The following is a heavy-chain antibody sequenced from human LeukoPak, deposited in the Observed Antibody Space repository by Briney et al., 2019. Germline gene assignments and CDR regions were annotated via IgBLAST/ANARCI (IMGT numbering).Heavy chain of an antibody. D-gene: IGHD1-26*01. CDR1: GFTFSSYN. J-gene: IGHJ6*03. CDR3: ARDPYSGSYPADVYYYYMDV. Sequence: GGSLRLSCAASGFTFSSYNMNWVRQAPGKGLEWVSSTTSSSSYIYYADSVKGRFTISRDNAKNSLYLQMNSLTAEDTAVYYCARDPYSGSYPADVYYYYMDVWGKGTTVTVSS. CDR2: TTSSSSYI. V-gene: IGHV3-21*06.